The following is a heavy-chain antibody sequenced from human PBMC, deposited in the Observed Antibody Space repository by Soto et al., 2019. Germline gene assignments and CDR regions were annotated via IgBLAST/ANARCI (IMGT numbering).Heavy chain of an antibody. V-gene: IGHV3-33*01. D-gene: IGHD2-2*01. CDR2: IWYDGSNK. Sequence: QVQLVESGGGVVQPGRSLRLSCAASGFTFSSYGIHWVRQAPGKGLEWVAVIWYDGSNKYYADSVKGRFTISRDNSKNTLYLQMNSLRAEDTAVYYCARAVYFSSISCYYFDYWGQGTLVTVSS. CDR1: GFTFSSYG. CDR3: ARAVYFSSISCYYFDY. J-gene: IGHJ4*02.